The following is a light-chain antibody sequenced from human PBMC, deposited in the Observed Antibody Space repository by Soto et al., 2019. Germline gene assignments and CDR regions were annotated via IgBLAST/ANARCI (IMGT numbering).Light chain of an antibody. Sequence: QSVLTQPASVSGSPGQSITISCTGTSSDVGRYNYVSWYQQHPGKAPKLMIYEVSNRPSGVSNRFSASKSGNTASLTISGLQAEDEADYYCTSYTSSTTWVFGGGNKLTVL. CDR3: TSYTSSTTWV. V-gene: IGLV2-14*01. CDR1: SSDVGRYNY. CDR2: EVS. J-gene: IGLJ3*02.